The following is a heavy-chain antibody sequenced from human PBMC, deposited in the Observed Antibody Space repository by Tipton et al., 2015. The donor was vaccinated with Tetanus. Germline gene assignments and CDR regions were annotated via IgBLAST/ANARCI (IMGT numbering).Heavy chain of an antibody. V-gene: IGHV4-61*01. CDR3: ARANNDFPKKGPFDS. D-gene: IGHD3-3*01. J-gene: IGHJ4*02. CDR1: GGSVRSGSYS. Sequence: TLSLTCTVSGGSVRSGSYSWNWIRQPPGKGLEWLAYFSYSGRTNSNYSLKSRITGSQDTSKNQLPLRLTSVTAADTAVYYWARANNDFPKKGPFDSWGQGSLVIASS. CDR2: FSYSGRT.